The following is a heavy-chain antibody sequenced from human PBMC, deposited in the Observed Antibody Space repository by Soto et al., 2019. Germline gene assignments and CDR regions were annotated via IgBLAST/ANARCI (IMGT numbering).Heavy chain of an antibody. Sequence: SENLSLTCTFSHGTISVCNIFWCWGRTPQGKGLGWIGNFASGWTAYFKTSLGTRVTFPVDTSKNQFSLTLYSVTAADTAVYYCARTTGRHLDLWGQGILVTVS. CDR3: ARTTGRHLDL. CDR2: FASGWTA. V-gene: IGHV4-39*01. J-gene: IGHJ5*02. CDR1: HGTISVCNIF. D-gene: IGHD4-4*01.